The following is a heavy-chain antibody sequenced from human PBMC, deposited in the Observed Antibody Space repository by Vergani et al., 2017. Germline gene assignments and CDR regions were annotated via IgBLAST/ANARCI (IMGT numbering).Heavy chain of an antibody. D-gene: IGHD3-16*01. CDR2: IQFDGSNQ. Sequence: QVQLVESGGGVVQRGGSLRLSCATSGFTLSNYDMQWIRQGTGKGLEFVAFIQFDGSNQYYADSVKARFTLSRDFSKNTLYLQMNSLRTDDTATYYCAKHFRGWGIDYWGQGTQVIVSS. CDR3: AKHFRGWGIDY. V-gene: IGHV3-30*02. J-gene: IGHJ4*02. CDR1: GFTLSNYD.